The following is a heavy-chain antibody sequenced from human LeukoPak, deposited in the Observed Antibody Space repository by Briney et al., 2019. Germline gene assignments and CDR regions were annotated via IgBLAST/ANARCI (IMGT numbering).Heavy chain of an antibody. CDR3: ARLNRRFDY. Sequence: SETLSLTCAVYGGSYSGYYWSWIRQPPGKGLEWIGEINHSGSTNYNPSLKSRVTISVDTSKNQFSLELSSVTAADTAVYYCARLNRRFDYWGQGTLVTVSS. CDR2: INHSGST. CDR1: GGSYSGYY. J-gene: IGHJ4*02. V-gene: IGHV4-34*01.